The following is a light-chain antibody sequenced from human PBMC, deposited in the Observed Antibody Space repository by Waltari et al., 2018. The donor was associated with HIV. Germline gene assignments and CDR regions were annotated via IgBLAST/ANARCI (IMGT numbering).Light chain of an antibody. V-gene: IGKV1-39*01. CDR1: QRIGNY. CDR2: AES. CDR3: QQSYTTPFT. Sequence: IQLTQSPSSLSASVVHLVTITCRSSQRIGNYLNWYQQKPAKAPKLLIYAESNLQRGVPSRFSGSGSGTDFSLSISFLHPEDFATYYCQQSYTTPFTFGGGTRVDI. J-gene: IGKJ4*01.